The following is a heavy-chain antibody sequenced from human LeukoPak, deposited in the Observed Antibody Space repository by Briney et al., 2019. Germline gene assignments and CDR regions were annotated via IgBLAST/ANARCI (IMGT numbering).Heavy chain of an antibody. CDR1: GGSISIGEYY. CDR2: IHSSGTI. V-gene: IGHV4-30-4*01. D-gene: IGHD4-17*01. Sequence: PSETLSLTCTVSGGSISIGEYYWSWIRQPPGKGLEWIGNIHSSGTIYYNPSLKSRSTTSVDTSMNQLSLKLTSVTAADTAVYFCARDYAVWGQGTLVTVSP. J-gene: IGHJ4*02. CDR3: ARDYAV.